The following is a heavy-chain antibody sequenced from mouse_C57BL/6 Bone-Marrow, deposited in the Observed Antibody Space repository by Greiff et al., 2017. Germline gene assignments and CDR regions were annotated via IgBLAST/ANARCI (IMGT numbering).Heavy chain of an antibody. V-gene: IGHV14-4*01. CDR3: TTTTVVDMDY. CDR1: GFNIKDDY. D-gene: IGHD1-1*01. CDR2: IDPENGDT. J-gene: IGHJ4*01. Sequence: VHVKQSGAELVRPGASVKLSCTASGFNIKDDYMHWVKQRPEQGLEWIGWIDPENGDTEYASKFQGKATITADTSSNTADLQLSSLTSEDTAVYYCTTTTVVDMDYWGQGTSVTVSS.